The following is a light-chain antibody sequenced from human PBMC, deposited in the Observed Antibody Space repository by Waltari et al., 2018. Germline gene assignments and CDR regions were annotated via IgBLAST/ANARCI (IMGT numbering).Light chain of an antibody. CDR2: ENN. CDR3: QSYDSNNVV. V-gene: IGLV6-57*03. J-gene: IGLJ2*01. CDR1: SGGIAGNP. Sequence: NFMLTQPPSVSESPGQTITISCIRNSGGIAGNPFQWLQQRPGRAPTSVIYENNRRPSGVSVRFSGSIDSSSNSASLTISGLKTEDEADYYCQSYDSNNVVFGGGTKVTVL.